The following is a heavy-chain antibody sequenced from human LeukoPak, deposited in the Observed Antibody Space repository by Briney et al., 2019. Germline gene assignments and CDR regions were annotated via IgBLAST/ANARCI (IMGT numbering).Heavy chain of an antibody. CDR3: ARTDFYYYDSSGFVGAFDI. Sequence: PSETLSLTCTVSAVSISGYYWSWIRQPPGKGLEWIGYVDYTGNTNCNPSLRSRVTISLDTSKNQFSLKLSSVTAADTAVYYCARTDFYYYDSSGFVGAFDIWGQGTMVTVSS. CDR1: AVSISGYY. V-gene: IGHV4-59*08. D-gene: IGHD3-22*01. J-gene: IGHJ3*02. CDR2: VDYTGNT.